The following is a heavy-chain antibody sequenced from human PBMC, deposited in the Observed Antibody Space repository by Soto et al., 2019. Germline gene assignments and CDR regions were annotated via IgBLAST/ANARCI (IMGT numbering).Heavy chain of an antibody. J-gene: IGHJ4*02. D-gene: IGHD3-10*01. V-gene: IGHV1-18*01. Sequence: GASVKVSCKGSGYSFTSYGITWVRQAPGQGLEWMGWISAHNGNTDYAQKLQGRVTVTRDTSTSTAYMELRSLRSDDTAVYYGARGRYGAYWGQGALVTVSS. CDR3: ARGRYGAY. CDR1: GYSFTSYG. CDR2: ISAHNGNT.